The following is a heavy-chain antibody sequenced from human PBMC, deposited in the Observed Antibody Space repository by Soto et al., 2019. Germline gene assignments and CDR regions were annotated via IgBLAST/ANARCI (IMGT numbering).Heavy chain of an antibody. Sequence: QVQLVQSGAEMKKPGSSVKVSCKVSVDSFSSYAISWVRQAPGEGLEWVGGIIPIFETANYAQNFQGRVTITAVEYTTTAYLEVTRLRPQDSAVFYCAASDSSSWQHDYWGQGTLITVSS. D-gene: IGHD6-13*01. CDR2: IIPIFETA. J-gene: IGHJ4*02. CDR3: AASDSSSWQHDY. CDR1: VDSFSSYA. V-gene: IGHV1-69*01.